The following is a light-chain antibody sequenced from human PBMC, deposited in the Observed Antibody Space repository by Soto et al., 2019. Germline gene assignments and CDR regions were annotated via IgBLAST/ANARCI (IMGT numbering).Light chain of an antibody. V-gene: IGKV2-28*01. J-gene: IGKJ5*01. CDR2: LGS. Sequence: DIVMTQSPLSLPVTPGEPAASACRSSQSLLHSNGYNYLDWYLQKPGQSPQLLIYLGSNRASGVPDRFSGSGSGTDFTLKISRVEAEDVGVYYCMQARTWTFGQGTRLEIK. CDR3: MQARTWT. CDR1: QSLLHSNGYNY.